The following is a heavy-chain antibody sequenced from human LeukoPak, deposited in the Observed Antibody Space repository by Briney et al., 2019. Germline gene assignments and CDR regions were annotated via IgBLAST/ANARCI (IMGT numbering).Heavy chain of an antibody. V-gene: IGHV4-30-4*01. CDR2: MYYSGST. D-gene: IGHD3-22*01. J-gene: IGHJ5*02. CDR1: GGSIGSGDYY. CDR3: ARPYYYDSRIDP. Sequence: SETLSLTCTVSGGSIGSGDYYWSWIRQPPGKGLEWIAYMYYSGSTYYNPSLKSRVTMSADTSKNQLSLKLSSVTAADTAVYYCARPYYYDSRIDPWGQGILVTVSS.